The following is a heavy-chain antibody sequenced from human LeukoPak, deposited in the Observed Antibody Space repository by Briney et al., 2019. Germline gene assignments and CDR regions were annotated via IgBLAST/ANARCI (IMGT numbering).Heavy chain of an antibody. D-gene: IGHD3-10*01. CDR3: ARYGSGVYFDY. Sequence: GGSLRLSCAASGFTFSSYEMNWVRQAPGKGLEWVSSISSSSSYIYYADSVKGRFTISRDNAKNSLYLQMNSLRAEDTAVYYCARYGSGVYFDYWGQGTLVTVSS. CDR1: GFTFSSYE. J-gene: IGHJ4*02. CDR2: ISSSSSYI. V-gene: IGHV3-21*01.